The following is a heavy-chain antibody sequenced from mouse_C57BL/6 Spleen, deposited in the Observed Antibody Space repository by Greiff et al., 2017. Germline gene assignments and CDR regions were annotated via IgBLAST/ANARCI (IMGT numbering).Heavy chain of an antibody. CDR1: GFSLTSSG. Sequence: VKLVESGPGLVQPSQSLSITCTVSGFSLTSSGVHWVRPSPGTGLEWLGVIWRGGSTDNNAAFMSRLSITKDNSKSQVFLKMNSLQADDTAIYYCAKAREGYPYAMDYWGQGTSVTVSS. CDR3: AKAREGYPYAMDY. J-gene: IGHJ4*01. V-gene: IGHV2-5*01. CDR2: IWRGGST. D-gene: IGHD2-2*01.